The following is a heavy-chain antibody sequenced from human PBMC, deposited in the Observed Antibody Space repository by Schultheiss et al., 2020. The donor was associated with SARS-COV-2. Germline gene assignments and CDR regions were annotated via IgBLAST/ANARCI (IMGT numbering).Heavy chain of an antibody. CDR2: IYYSGST. V-gene: IGHV4-61*08. CDR1: GGSISSGGYY. D-gene: IGHD6-19*01. J-gene: IGHJ5*02. Sequence: SETLSLTCTVSGGSISSGGYYWSWIRQHPGKGLEWIGYIYYSGSTNYNPSLKSRVTISVDTSKNQFSLKLSSVTAADTAVYYCARRRYSSGWYWFDPWGQGTLVTVSS. CDR3: ARRRYSSGWYWFDP.